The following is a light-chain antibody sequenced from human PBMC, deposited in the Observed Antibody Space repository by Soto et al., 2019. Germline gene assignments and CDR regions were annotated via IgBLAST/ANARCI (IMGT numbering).Light chain of an antibody. J-gene: IGKJ1*01. CDR2: ATS. V-gene: IGKV1-17*01. CDR1: QRKRSD. Sequence: DLQKTQSILSVSASGGDRVPLSCRASQRKRSDVGGYQEKAGKAPKRLIYATSTLQSGVPSRFSGSGSGTEFTLTISSLQPEDFATYYCLQYNSYPWTFGQGTKVEIK. CDR3: LQYNSYPWT.